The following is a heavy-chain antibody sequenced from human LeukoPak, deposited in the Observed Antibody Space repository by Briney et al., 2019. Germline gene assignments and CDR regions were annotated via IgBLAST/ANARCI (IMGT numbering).Heavy chain of an antibody. CDR1: GYTLTELS. CDR2: FDPEDGET. Sequence: ASVKVSCKVSGYTLTELSMHWVRQAPGKGLEWMGGFDPEDGETIYAQKFQGRVTMTEDTSTDTAYMELSSLRSEDTAVYYCATDLGGSYYFDYWDQGTLVTVSS. CDR3: ATDLGGSYYFDY. J-gene: IGHJ4*02. V-gene: IGHV1-24*01. D-gene: IGHD1-26*01.